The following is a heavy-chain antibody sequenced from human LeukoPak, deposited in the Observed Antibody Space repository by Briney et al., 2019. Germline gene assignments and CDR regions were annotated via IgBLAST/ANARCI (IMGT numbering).Heavy chain of an antibody. CDR3: AKGRTALYYDSSGYYFDY. J-gene: IGHJ4*02. D-gene: IGHD3-22*01. Sequence: GGSLRLSCAASGFTFDDYAMHWVRQAPGKGLEWVSGISWNSGSTGYADSVKGRFTISRDNAKNFLYLQINSLRAEDMALYYCAKGRTALYYDSSGYYFDYWGQGTLVTVSS. V-gene: IGHV3-9*03. CDR2: ISWNSGST. CDR1: GFTFDDYA.